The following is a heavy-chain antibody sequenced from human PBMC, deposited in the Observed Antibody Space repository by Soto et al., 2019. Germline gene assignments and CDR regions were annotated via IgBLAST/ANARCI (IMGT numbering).Heavy chain of an antibody. CDR2: IYYSGST. V-gene: IGHV4-61*08. CDR1: GGSVSSGDYY. Sequence: PSETLSLTCTVSGGSVSSGDYYWSWIRQPPGKGLEWIGHIYYSGSTSFNPSLKSRVTISVDTSKNRFSLKLSSVTAADTAVYYCARDSSSWYGGWFDPWGQGTLVTVSS. CDR3: ARDSSSWYGGWFDP. J-gene: IGHJ5*02. D-gene: IGHD6-13*01.